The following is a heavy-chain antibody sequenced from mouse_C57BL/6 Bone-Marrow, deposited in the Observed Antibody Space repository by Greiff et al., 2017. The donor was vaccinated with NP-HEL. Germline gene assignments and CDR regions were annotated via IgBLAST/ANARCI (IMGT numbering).Heavy chain of an antibody. V-gene: IGHV5-4*01. CDR3: ARGAYGAMDY. J-gene: IGHJ4*01. CDR2: ISDGGSYT. Sequence: EVQLQESGGGLVKPGGSLKLSCAASGFTFSSYAMSWVRQTPEKRLEWVATISDGGSYTYYPDNVKGRFTISRDNAKNNLYLQMSHLKSEDTAMYYCARGAYGAMDYWGQGTSVTVSS. D-gene: IGHD1-1*02. CDR1: GFTFSSYA.